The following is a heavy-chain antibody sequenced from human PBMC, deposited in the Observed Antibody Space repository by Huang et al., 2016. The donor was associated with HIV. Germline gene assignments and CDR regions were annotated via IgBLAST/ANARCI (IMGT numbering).Heavy chain of an antibody. CDR2: ISGNSENM. Sequence: EVQLVDSGGGLAQPGESLRLSCGASGFNFNVHAMHWVRQVPGKGLEWVEGISGNSENMAYADSVKGRFTISRDNAKKSLYLQMNSLRTEDMAFYYCGRSSSGELVWGGLDYWGQGALVTVSS. D-gene: IGHD3-10*01. V-gene: IGHV3-9*03. CDR1: GFNFNVHA. CDR3: GRSSSGELVWGGLDY. J-gene: IGHJ4*02.